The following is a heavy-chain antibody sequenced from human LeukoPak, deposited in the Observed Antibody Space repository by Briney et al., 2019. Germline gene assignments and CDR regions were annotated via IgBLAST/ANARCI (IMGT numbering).Heavy chain of an antibody. J-gene: IGHJ4*02. CDR2: IHHSGST. CDR3: AREAGFGELFPAY. V-gene: IGHV4-34*01. CDR1: GGSFSGYY. Sequence: SETLSLTCAVYGGSFSGYYWSWIRQPPGKGLEWIGEIHHSGSTNYSPSLKSRVTISVDTSKNQFSLKLSSVTAADTAVYYCAREAGFGELFPAYWGQGTLVTVSS. D-gene: IGHD3-10*01.